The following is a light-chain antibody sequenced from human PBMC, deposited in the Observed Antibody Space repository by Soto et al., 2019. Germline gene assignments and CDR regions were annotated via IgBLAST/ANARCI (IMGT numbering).Light chain of an antibody. J-gene: IGKJ4*01. CDR2: GAS. CDR1: QSVSSSY. Sequence: EIVLTQSPGTLSLSPGERATLSCRASQSVSSSYLAWYQQKPGQAPRLLIYGASSRATGIPDRFSGSGSGTDFTLTISRLEPEDFAVYYCQQRGNWPLTFGGGTKLEIK. CDR3: QQRGNWPLT. V-gene: IGKV3D-20*02.